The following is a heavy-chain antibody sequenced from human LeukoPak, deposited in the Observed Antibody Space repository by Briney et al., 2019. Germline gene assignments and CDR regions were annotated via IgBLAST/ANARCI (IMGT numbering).Heavy chain of an antibody. J-gene: IGHJ4*02. CDR1: GYTFTSYG. V-gene: IGHV1-18*01. D-gene: IGHD2-15*01. CDR3: ARREGLGYCSGGSCPSVGDY. CDR2: ISAYNGNT. Sequence: GASVKVSCKASGYTFTSYGISWVRQAPGQGLEWMGWISAYNGNTNYAQKLQGRVTMTTDTSTSTAYMELRSLRSDDTAVYDCARREGLGYCSGGSCPSVGDYWGQGTLVTVSS.